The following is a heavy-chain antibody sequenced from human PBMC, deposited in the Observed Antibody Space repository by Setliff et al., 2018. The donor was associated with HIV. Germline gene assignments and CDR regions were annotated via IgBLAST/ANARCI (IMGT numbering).Heavy chain of an antibody. CDR3: ARGGLGVVGAIDY. Sequence: NPSETLTLTCAVYGGSFSGYYWTWIRQPPGRGLEWIEANIHSRDTNYNRSLKSRVTISVDTSKNQFTLNLSSVTAADTAVYYCARGGLGVVGAIDYWSQGTLVTVAS. D-gene: IGHD2-15*01. V-gene: IGHV4-34*01. CDR1: GGSFSGYY. J-gene: IGHJ4*02. CDR2: NIHSRDT.